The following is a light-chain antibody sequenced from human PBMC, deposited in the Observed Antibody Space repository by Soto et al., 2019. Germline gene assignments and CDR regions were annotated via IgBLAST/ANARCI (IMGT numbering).Light chain of an antibody. CDR3: QQLHSYPLT. J-gene: IGKJ4*01. CDR1: QTTSSW. Sequence: DIQMAQSPSTLSGSVGDRVTITCRASQTTSSWLAWYQQKPGKAPKLLIYKASTLESGVPSRFSGSGSGTDFTLTISSLQPEDFATYYCQQLHSYPLTFGGGTKVDIK. CDR2: KAS. V-gene: IGKV1-5*03.